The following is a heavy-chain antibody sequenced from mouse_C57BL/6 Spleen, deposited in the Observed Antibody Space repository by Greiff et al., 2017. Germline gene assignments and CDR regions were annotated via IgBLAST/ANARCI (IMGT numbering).Heavy chain of an antibody. CDR2: IYPGDGDT. Sequence: QVQLQQPGPELVKPGASVKISCKASGYAFSSSWMNWVKQRPGKGLEWIGRIYPGDGDTNYNGKFKGKATLTADKSSSTAYMQLSSLTSEDSAVYFCARWDDYDGAYWGQGTLVTVSA. CDR3: ARWDDYDGAY. V-gene: IGHV1-82*01. CDR1: GYAFSSSW. D-gene: IGHD2-4*01. J-gene: IGHJ3*01.